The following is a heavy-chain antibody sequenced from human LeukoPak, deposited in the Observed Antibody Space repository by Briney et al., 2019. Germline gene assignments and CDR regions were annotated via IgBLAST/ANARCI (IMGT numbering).Heavy chain of an antibody. V-gene: IGHV3-23*01. J-gene: IGHJ4*02. D-gene: IGHD3-3*01. CDR3: AKDPNPRYDFWSGYK. CDR1: GFTFTGHT. Sequence: PGGSLRLSCAASGFTFTGHTMTWLRQAPGKGLEWVSIIGGRDDRTYYADSVKGRFTISRDNSKSILYLHMSSLRAEDTAVYYCAKDPNPRYDFWSGYKWGQGTLVTVSS. CDR2: IGGRDDRT.